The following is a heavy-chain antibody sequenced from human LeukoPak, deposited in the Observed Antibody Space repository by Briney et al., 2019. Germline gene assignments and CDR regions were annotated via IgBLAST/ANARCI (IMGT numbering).Heavy chain of an antibody. CDR2: MYYSGST. Sequence: PSETLSLTCTVSGGSISSYYWSWIRQPPGKGLEWIGYMYYSGSTNYNPSLKSRVTISVDTSKNQFSLKLSSVTAADTAVYYCARHLRTVGVPYFDYRGQGTLVTVSS. D-gene: IGHD1-26*01. V-gene: IGHV4-59*08. CDR3: ARHLRTVGVPYFDY. CDR1: GGSISSYY. J-gene: IGHJ4*02.